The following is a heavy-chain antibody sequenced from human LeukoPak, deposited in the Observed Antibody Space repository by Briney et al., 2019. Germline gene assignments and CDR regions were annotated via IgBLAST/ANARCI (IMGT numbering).Heavy chain of an antibody. CDR1: GGSISVGSYY. CDR3: ARDGVVYGQVA. D-gene: IGHD3-10*01. CDR2: IYTTGGT. V-gene: IGHV4-61*02. J-gene: IGHJ4*02. Sequence: TLSLTCTVSGGSISVGSYYWSWIRQPAGKGLEWIGRIYTTGGTNYNPSLKSRVTISVDSSKNQFSLKISSVTAADTAVYYCARDGVVYGQVAWGQGTLVTVSS.